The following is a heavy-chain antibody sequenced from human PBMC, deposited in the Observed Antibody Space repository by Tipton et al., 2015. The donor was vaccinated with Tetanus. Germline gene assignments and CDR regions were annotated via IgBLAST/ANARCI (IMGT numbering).Heavy chain of an antibody. CDR2: IYDSGTT. CDR1: GGSISRGAYS. Sequence: TLSLTCALSGGSISRGAYSWSWIRQPPGKGLEWIGYIYDSGTTYSNPSLKSRVTISVGETKRQFSLNLTSVTAADTAVYYCARYNSSFYAMDVWGQGTTVTVSS. V-gene: IGHV4-30-2*01. J-gene: IGHJ6*02. D-gene: IGHD5-24*01. CDR3: ARYNSSFYAMDV.